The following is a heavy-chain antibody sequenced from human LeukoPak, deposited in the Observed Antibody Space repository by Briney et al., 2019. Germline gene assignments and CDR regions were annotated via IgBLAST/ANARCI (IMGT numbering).Heavy chain of an antibody. Sequence: GGSLRLSCAASGFTFSSYGMHWVRQAPGKGLEWVAVISYDGSNKYYADSVKGRFTISRDNSKNTLYLQMNSLRAEDTAVYYRAKDISQQWLVIWNYYYGMDVWGKGPRSPSRQ. CDR1: GFTFSSYG. J-gene: IGHJ6*01. CDR2: ISYDGSNK. CDR3: AKDISQQWLVIWNYYYGMDV. V-gene: IGHV3-30*18. D-gene: IGHD6-19*01.